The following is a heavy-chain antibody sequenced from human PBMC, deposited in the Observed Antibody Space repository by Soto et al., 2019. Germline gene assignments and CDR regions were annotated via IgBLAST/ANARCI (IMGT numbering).Heavy chain of an antibody. J-gene: IGHJ4*02. CDR3: ARSDGRY. CDR2: INHIGYT. CDR1: GGSFSDFY. V-gene: IGHV4-34*01. Sequence: PSETLSLTCAVSGGSFSDFYWTWIRQLPGKGLEWIGEINHIGYTNYNPSLESRVAISVDTSKNQFSLNLRSVTAADTAVYYCARSDGRYWGQGTLVTVS.